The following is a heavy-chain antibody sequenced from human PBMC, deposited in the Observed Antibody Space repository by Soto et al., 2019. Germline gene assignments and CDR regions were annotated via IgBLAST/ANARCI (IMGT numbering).Heavy chain of an antibody. J-gene: IGHJ6*02. CDR1: GYTFTGYY. D-gene: IGHD6-19*01. CDR3: ARVGMYSSGLHYYYYGMDV. CDR2: INPNSGGT. V-gene: IGHV1-2*02. Sequence: ASVKVSCKASGYTFTGYYMHWVRQAPGQGLEWMGWINPNSGGTNYAQKFQGRVTMTRDTSISTAYMELSRLRSDDTAVYYCARVGMYSSGLHYYYYGMDVWGQGTTVTVS.